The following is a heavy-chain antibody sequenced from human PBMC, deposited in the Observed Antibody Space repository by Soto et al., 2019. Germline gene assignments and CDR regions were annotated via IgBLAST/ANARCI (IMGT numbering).Heavy chain of an antibody. D-gene: IGHD3-22*01. V-gene: IGHV3-23*01. J-gene: IGHJ3*02. Sequence: GSLRLSCAPSGFTFKDYAMSWFRQAPGKGLEWVSAISGTGGSTYYADSVEGHFTISRDNSKNTLSLQMNSLRAEDTAVYYCAKDIYYDSSGGAFDIWGQGTLVTVSS. CDR3: AKDIYYDSSGGAFDI. CDR2: ISGTGGST. CDR1: GFTFKDYA.